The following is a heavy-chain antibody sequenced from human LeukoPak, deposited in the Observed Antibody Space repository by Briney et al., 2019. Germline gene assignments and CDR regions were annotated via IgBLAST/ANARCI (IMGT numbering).Heavy chain of an antibody. CDR3: ARDVDTVLVD. D-gene: IGHD2-2*03. V-gene: IGHV4-59*13. J-gene: IGHJ4*02. Sequence: SETLSLTCTVSGGSISSYYWSWIRRPPGKGLEWIGYIYYSGSTNYNPSLKSRVTISVDTSKNQFSLRLSSVTAADTAVYYRARDVDTVLVDWGQGTLVTVSS. CDR1: GGSISSYY. CDR2: IYYSGST.